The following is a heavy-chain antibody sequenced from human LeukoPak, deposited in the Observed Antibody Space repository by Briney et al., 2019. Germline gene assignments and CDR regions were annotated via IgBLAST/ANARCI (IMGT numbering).Heavy chain of an antibody. CDR2: IGAYNGNT. J-gene: IGHJ6*02. V-gene: IGHV1-18*01. Sequence: ASVKVSCKASGYTFTSYGISWVRQAPGQGLEWMGWIGAYNGNTNYAQKLQGRVTMTTDTSTSTAYMELRSLRSDDTAVYYCARDQGLRYFDWFPTTYGMDVWGQGTTVTVSS. D-gene: IGHD3-9*01. CDR1: GYTFTSYG. CDR3: ARDQGLRYFDWFPTTYGMDV.